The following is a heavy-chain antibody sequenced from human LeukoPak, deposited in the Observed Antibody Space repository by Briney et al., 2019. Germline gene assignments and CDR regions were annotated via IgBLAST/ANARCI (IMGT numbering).Heavy chain of an antibody. CDR3: ARDPSSTDYYFDY. J-gene: IGHJ4*02. V-gene: IGHV3-11*01. D-gene: IGHD2-2*01. CDR2: ISSSGSTI. Sequence: PGGSLRLSFAASGFTFSDYYMSWIRQAPGKGLEWVSYISSSGSTIYYADSVKGRFTISRDNAKNSLYLQMNSLRAEDTAVYYCARDPSSTDYYFDYWGQGTLVTVSS. CDR1: GFTFSDYY.